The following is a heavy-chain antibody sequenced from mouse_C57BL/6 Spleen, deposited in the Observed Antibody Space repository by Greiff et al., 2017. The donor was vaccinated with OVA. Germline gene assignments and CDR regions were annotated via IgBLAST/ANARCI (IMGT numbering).Heavy chain of an antibody. CDR3: ARDPPEGY. V-gene: IGHV3-6*01. CDR1: GYSITSGYY. CDR2: ISYDGSN. Sequence: ESGPGLVKPSQSLSLTCSVTGYSITSGYYWNWIRQFPGNKLEWMGYISYDGSNNYNPSLKNRISITRDTSKNQFFLKLNSVTTEDTATYYCARDPPEGYWGQGTTLTVSS. J-gene: IGHJ2*01.